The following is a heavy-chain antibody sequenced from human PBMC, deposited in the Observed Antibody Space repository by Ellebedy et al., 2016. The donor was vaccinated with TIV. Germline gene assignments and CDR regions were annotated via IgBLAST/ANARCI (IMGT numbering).Heavy chain of an antibody. CDR3: AKEHGPGVTFTDYGMDV. J-gene: IGHJ6*02. Sequence: PGGSLGLSCVASGFTFDSYALHWVRQAPGKGLEWVSPISCSGDITYYADSVQGRFTISRHNSKDTLYLQMHSLRADDTAINYCAKEHGPGVTFTDYGMDVWGRGTTVTVP. V-gene: IGHV3-23*01. CDR2: ISCSGDIT. D-gene: IGHD2-21*02. CDR1: GFTFDSYA.